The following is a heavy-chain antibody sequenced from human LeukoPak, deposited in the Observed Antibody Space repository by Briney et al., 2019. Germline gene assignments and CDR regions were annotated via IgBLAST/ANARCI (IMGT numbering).Heavy chain of an antibody. Sequence: PSETLSLTCTVSGGSISSSSYYWGWIRQPPGKGLEWIGSIYYSGSAYYNPSLKSRVTISVDTSKNQFSLKLSSVTAADTAVYYCARDYYGSGRSGGYWGQGTLVTVSS. D-gene: IGHD3-10*01. CDR3: ARDYYGSGRSGGY. V-gene: IGHV4-39*07. J-gene: IGHJ4*02. CDR1: GGSISSSSYY. CDR2: IYYSGSA.